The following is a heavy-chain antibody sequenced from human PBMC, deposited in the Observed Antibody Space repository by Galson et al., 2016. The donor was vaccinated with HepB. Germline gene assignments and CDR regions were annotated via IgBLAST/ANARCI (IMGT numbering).Heavy chain of an antibody. D-gene: IGHD2-21*01. Sequence: SLRLSCAASTVTFSNSGTHWVRQAPGKGLEWVAVTSYDGSTKYYADSVKGRFTISRDNSKNTLSVQMNSLRAEDTAVYYCAVAYSNYWPLGYWGQGTLVTVSS. V-gene: IGHV3-30*03. CDR2: TSYDGSTK. J-gene: IGHJ4*02. CDR3: AVAYSNYWPLGY. CDR1: TVTFSNSG.